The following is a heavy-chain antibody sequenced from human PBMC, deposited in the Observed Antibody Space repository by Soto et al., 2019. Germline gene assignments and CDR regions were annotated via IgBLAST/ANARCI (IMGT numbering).Heavy chain of an antibody. CDR2: IYYSGST. V-gene: IGHV4-59*01. CDR1: GGSISNFY. J-gene: IGHJ4*02. Sequence: SETLSLTCTVSGGSISNFYWSWIRQPPGKGLEWIGYIYYSGSTNYNPSLKSRITISVDTSKNQFSLRLTSVTAADTAIYYCARGGWSLDYWGQGTLVTVSS. CDR3: ARGGWSLDY. D-gene: IGHD2-15*01.